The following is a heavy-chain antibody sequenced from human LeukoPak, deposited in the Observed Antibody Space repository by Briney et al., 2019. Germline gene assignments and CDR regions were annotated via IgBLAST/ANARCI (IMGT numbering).Heavy chain of an antibody. D-gene: IGHD6-19*01. CDR3: ARDRPGHGYSSGWHYFDY. Sequence: KPSETLSLTCTVSGGSISSYYWSWIRQPAGKGPEWIGRIYTSGSTNYNPSLKSRVTMSVDTSKNQFSLKLSSVTAADTAVYYCARDRPGHGYSSGWHYFDYWGQGTLVTVSS. CDR2: IYTSGST. J-gene: IGHJ4*02. V-gene: IGHV4-4*07. CDR1: GGSISSYY.